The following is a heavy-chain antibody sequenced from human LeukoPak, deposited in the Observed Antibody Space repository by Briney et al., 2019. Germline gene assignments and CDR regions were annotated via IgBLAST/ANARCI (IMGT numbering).Heavy chain of an antibody. CDR3: AREYSSSWYDY. D-gene: IGHD6-13*01. Sequence: ASVKVSCKASGYTFTSYGISWVRQAPGQGLEWMGWISAYNGNTNYAQKFQGRVTMTRNTSISTAYMELSSLRSEDTAVYYCAREYSSSWYDYWGQGTLVTVSS. CDR2: ISAYNGNT. J-gene: IGHJ4*02. V-gene: IGHV1-18*01. CDR1: GYTFTSYG.